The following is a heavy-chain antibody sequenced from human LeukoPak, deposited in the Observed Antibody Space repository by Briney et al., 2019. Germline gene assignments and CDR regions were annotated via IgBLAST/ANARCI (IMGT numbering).Heavy chain of an antibody. CDR3: ARAGRGCSSTSCPLALLNGMDV. CDR1: GYSISSGYY. CDR2: IYHSGLT. V-gene: IGHV4-38-2*02. Sequence: SETLSLTCTVSGYSISSGYYWGWIRQPPGKGLEWIGSIYHSGLTYYNPSLKSRVTISVDTSKNQFSLKLSSVTAADTAVYYCARAGRGCSSTSCPLALLNGMDVWGKGTTVTVSS. D-gene: IGHD2-2*01. J-gene: IGHJ6*04.